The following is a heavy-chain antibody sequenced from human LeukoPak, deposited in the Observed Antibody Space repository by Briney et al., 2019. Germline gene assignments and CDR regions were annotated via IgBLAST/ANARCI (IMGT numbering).Heavy chain of an antibody. D-gene: IGHD2-2*01. J-gene: IGHJ6*03. V-gene: IGHV4-59*01. CDR2: IYYSGST. Sequence: SETLSLTCTVSGDSISSYYWSWIRQPPGKGLEWIGYIYYSGSTNYNPSLKSRVTISVDTSKNQFSLKLNSVTAADTAVYCCARLEVIPAAFAFYYYYYMDVWGKGTTVTVSS. CDR1: GDSISSYY. CDR3: ARLEVIPAAFAFYYYYYMDV.